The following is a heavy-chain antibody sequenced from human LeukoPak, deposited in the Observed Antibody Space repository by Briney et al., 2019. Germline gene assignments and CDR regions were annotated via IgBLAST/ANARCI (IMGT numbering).Heavy chain of an antibody. Sequence: SETLSLTCTVSGGSISSGSYYWSWIRQPAGKGLEWIGRIYTSGSTNYNPSLKSRVTISVDTSKNQFSLKLSSVTAADTAVYYCAREGDQYSGSYPGDFDYWGQGTLVTVSS. J-gene: IGHJ4*02. CDR1: GGSISSGSYY. CDR2: IYTSGST. D-gene: IGHD1-26*01. V-gene: IGHV4-61*02. CDR3: AREGDQYSGSYPGDFDY.